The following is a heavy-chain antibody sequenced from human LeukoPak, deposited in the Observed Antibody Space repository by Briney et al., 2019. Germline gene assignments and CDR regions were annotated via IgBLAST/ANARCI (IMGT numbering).Heavy chain of an antibody. CDR1: GYTFNSYS. J-gene: IGHJ5*02. CDR2: ISTYNGNT. CDR3: ARGLHSGFDP. Sequence: ASVKVSCKAFGYTFNSYSINWVRQAPGQGLEWMGWISTYNGNTKSAQRLQDRVTMTKDTSTSIAYMELRSLRSDDTAVYYCARGLHSGFDPWGQGTLVTVSS. D-gene: IGHD5-18*01. V-gene: IGHV1-18*01.